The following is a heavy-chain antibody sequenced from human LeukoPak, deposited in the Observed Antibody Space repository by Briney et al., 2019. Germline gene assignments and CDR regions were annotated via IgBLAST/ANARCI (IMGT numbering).Heavy chain of an antibody. J-gene: IGHJ4*02. CDR2: LNAGGGST. V-gene: IGHV3-23*01. Sequence: GGSLRLSCAASGFTFSNYWMSWVRQAPGKGLEWVSALNAGGGSTHYADSAKGRFTISRDNSKNTLYLQLNSLRAEDTAVYYCASPVRDRYCSGGSCYSPFDFWGQGTLVTVSS. D-gene: IGHD2-15*01. CDR1: GFTFSNYW. CDR3: ASPVRDRYCSGGSCYSPFDF.